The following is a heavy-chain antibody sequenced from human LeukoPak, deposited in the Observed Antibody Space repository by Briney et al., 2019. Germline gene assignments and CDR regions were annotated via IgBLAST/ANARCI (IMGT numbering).Heavy chain of an antibody. CDR3: ARGNILSGYCFDF. J-gene: IGHJ4*02. Sequence: PSETLSLTCAVYGGPITGYYWSWIRQPPGKGLEWVGEIHYTGATSYNPSLKSRATISIDTTKNQVSLKLSSVTAADTAVYYCARGNILSGYCFDFWGQGALVTVSS. D-gene: IGHD3-9*01. CDR1: GGPITGYY. CDR2: IHYTGAT. V-gene: IGHV4-34*01.